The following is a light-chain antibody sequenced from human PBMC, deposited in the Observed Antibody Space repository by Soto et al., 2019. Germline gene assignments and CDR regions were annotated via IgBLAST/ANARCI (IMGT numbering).Light chain of an antibody. CDR1: QSVSSN. CDR3: QQYNNWPQT. Sequence: EIVVTQSPVTLSVSPGERATLSCRASQSVSSNLAWYQQKPGQAPRLLIYGASTRATGIPARFSGSGSGTDFTLTISSLQSEDFAVYYCQQYNNWPQTFGQGTKVEIK. J-gene: IGKJ1*01. V-gene: IGKV3-15*01. CDR2: GAS.